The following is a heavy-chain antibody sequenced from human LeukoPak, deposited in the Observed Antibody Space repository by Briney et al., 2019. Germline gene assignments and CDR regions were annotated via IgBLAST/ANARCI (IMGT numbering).Heavy chain of an antibody. V-gene: IGHV3-23*01. J-gene: IGHJ4*02. CDR3: AKRWVYGGPFDF. Sequence: GGSLRLSCAASGFTFSSYAMSWVRQAREKGLEWVSVISGSGGNTYYADSVKGRFTISRDNSKNTLYLQMNSLRAEDTAVYFCAKRWVYGGPFDFWGQGTLVTVSS. CDR2: ISGSGGNT. CDR1: GFTFSSYA. D-gene: IGHD4-23*01.